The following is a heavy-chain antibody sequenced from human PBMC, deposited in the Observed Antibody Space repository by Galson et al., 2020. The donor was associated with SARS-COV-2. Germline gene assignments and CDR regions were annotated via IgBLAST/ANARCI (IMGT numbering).Heavy chain of an antibody. CDR3: ASYCSSSSCYKGANDY. V-gene: IGHV3-48*01. CDR2: ISSTSNTI. Sequence: GGSLRLSCAVSGFTFSNYSMNWVRQAPGKGLEWVSYISSTSNTIYYADSVKGRFTISRGNAKNSLYLQMNSLRAEDTAVYYCASYCSSSSCYKGANDYWGQGTLVTVSS. J-gene: IGHJ4*02. CDR1: GFTFSNYS. D-gene: IGHD2-2*01.